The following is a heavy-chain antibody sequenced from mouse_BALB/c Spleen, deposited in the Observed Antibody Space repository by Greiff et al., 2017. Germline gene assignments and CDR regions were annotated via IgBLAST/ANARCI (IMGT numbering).Heavy chain of an antibody. Sequence: QVQLKESGAELVRPGVSVKISCKGSGYTFTDYAMHWVKQSHAKSLEWIGVISTYYGDASYNQKFKGKATMTVDKSSSTAYMELARLTSEDSAIYYCARSSITTAPYAMDYWGQGTSVTVSS. J-gene: IGHJ4*01. CDR2: ISTYYGDA. V-gene: IGHV1S137*01. CDR3: ARSSITTAPYAMDY. CDR1: GYTFTDYA. D-gene: IGHD1-2*01.